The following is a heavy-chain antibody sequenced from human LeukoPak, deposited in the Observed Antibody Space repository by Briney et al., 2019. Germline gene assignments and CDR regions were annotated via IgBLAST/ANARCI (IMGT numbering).Heavy chain of an antibody. CDR2: NYYSGST. J-gene: IGHJ4*02. D-gene: IGHD5-18*01. V-gene: IGHV4-61*01. Sequence: SATLSFTCTVSGGSVSSGSYYWSWIRQPPGKGLEWIGYNYYSGSTNYNPSLKSRVTISVDTSKNQFFLKLSSVTAADTAVYYCASGPGYSYGQVDYWGQGTLVTVSS. CDR1: GGSVSSGSYY. CDR3: ASGPGYSYGQVDY.